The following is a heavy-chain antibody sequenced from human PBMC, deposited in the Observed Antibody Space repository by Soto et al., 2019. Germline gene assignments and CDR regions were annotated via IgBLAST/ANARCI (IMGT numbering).Heavy chain of an antibody. Sequence: GGSLRLSCAASGFTFSTFYMTWVRQAPGKGLEWVANINQDGSEKYYVDSVKGRFTISRDNAKNSLYLQMNSLRAEDTAVYFCASSPFYCRSTTCYPGYWSQGTLVTVSS. CDR2: INQDGSEK. CDR3: ASSPFYCRSTTCYPGY. J-gene: IGHJ4*02. V-gene: IGHV3-7*01. D-gene: IGHD2-2*01. CDR1: GFTFSTFY.